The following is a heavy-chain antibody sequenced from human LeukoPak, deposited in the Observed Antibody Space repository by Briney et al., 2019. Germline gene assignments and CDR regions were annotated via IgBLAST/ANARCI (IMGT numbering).Heavy chain of an antibody. CDR3: ASSNLGSLGQFDP. V-gene: IGHV4-59*01. CDR1: GGSISNYY. D-gene: IGHD3-10*01. CDR2: IHSNGGA. J-gene: IGHJ5*02. Sequence: WETLSLTCTVSGGSISNYYWSWIRQPPGKGLEWIGFIHSNGGANYNASLNSRATISRDTSRSQVSLKLTSVTAADTAVYYCASSNLGSLGQFDPWGQGTLVTVSS.